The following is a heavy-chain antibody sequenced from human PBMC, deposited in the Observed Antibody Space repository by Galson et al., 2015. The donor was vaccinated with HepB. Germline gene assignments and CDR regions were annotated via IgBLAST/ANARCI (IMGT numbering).Heavy chain of an antibody. CDR2: ISGSGGST. J-gene: IGHJ4*02. CDR3: AKDLAGDYEADY. V-gene: IGHV3-23*01. D-gene: IGHD4-17*01. CDR1: GFTFSSYA. Sequence: SLRLSCAASGFTFSSYAMSGVRQAPGKGLEWVSAISGSGGSTYYADSVKGRFTISRDNSKNTLYLQMNSLRAEDTAVYYCAKDLAGDYEADYWGQGTLVTVSS.